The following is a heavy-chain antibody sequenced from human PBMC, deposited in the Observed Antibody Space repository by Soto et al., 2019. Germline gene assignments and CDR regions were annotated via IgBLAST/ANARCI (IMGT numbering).Heavy chain of an antibody. J-gene: IGHJ4*02. Sequence: VYGGSFSGYYWSWIRQPPGKGLEWIGEINHSGSTNYNPSLKSRVTISVDTSKNQFSLKLSSVTAADTAVYYCARGRTGTAFDYWGQGTLVTVSS. D-gene: IGHD1-7*01. CDR1: GGSFSGYY. V-gene: IGHV4-34*01. CDR3: ARGRTGTAFDY. CDR2: INHSGST.